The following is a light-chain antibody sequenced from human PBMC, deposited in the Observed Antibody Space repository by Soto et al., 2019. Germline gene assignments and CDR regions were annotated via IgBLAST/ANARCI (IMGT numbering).Light chain of an antibody. Sequence: EVVLTQSPGTLSLSPGERATLSCRASQSVINYLGWYQQKPGQAPRLLIYGVSSRATGIPYRFSGSGSGTDFTLTISRLEPEDFAVYYCHQYGSSHSFGQGTKLEIK. CDR2: GVS. V-gene: IGKV3-20*01. J-gene: IGKJ2*03. CDR3: HQYGSSHS. CDR1: QSVINY.